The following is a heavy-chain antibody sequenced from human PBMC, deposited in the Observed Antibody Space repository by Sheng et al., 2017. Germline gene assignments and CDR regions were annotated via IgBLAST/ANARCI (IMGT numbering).Heavy chain of an antibody. J-gene: IGHJ4*02. CDR2: ISYDGSNK. Sequence: QVQLVESGGGVVQPGRSLRLSCAASGFTFSSYGMHWVRQAPGKGLEWVAVISYDGSNKYYADSVKGRFTISRDNSKNTLYLQMNSLRAEDTAVYYCAKALLREAVAGPFDYWGQGTLV. CDR3: AKALLREAVAGPFDY. D-gene: IGHD6-19*01. CDR1: GFTFSSYG. V-gene: IGHV3-30*18.